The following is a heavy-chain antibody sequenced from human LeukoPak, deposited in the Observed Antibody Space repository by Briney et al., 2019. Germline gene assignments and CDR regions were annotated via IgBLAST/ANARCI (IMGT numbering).Heavy chain of an antibody. V-gene: IGHV3-7*01. CDR3: ARDLEQWLVRHYYYYYGMDV. CDR1: GFTFSSYW. CDR2: IKQDGSEK. Sequence: PGGSLRLSCAASGFTFSSYWMSWVRQAPGKGLEWVANIKQDGSEKYYVDSVKGRFIISRDNAKNSLYLQMNSLRAEDTAVYYCARDLEQWLVRHYYYYYGMDVWGQGTTVTVSS. D-gene: IGHD6-19*01. J-gene: IGHJ6*02.